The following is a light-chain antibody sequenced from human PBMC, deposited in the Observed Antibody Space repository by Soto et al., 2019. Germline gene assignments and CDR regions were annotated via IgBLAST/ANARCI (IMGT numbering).Light chain of an antibody. CDR3: QQYKSYPYT. CDR1: QSISNW. Sequence: DIQMTQSPSTLSASVGDRVTITCRASQSISNWLAWYQQKPGKAPKLLIYDASSLESGVPSRFSGSGSGTEFTLTISSLQPDDFATYYCQQYKSYPYTFGPGTKVDI. J-gene: IGKJ3*01. V-gene: IGKV1-5*01. CDR2: DAS.